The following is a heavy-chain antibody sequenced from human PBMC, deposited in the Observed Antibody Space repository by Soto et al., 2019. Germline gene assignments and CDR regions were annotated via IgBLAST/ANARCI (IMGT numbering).Heavy chain of an antibody. J-gene: IGHJ6*02. Sequence: QVQLVQYGAEVKKPGSSVKVSCKASGGTFSSYAISWVRQAPGQGLEWMGGIIPIFGTANYAQKFQGRVTIPADKSTSTAYMELSSQRSEDTAVYYCARDRRLIVATISAYDYDYGMDVWGQGTTVTVSS. V-gene: IGHV1-69*06. CDR2: IIPIFGTA. D-gene: IGHD5-12*01. CDR3: ARDRRLIVATISAYDYDYGMDV. CDR1: GGTFSSYA.